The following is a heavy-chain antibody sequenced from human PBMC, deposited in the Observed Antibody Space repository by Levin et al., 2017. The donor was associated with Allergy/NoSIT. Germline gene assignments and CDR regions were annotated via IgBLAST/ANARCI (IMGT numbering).Heavy chain of an antibody. J-gene: IGHJ4*02. CDR3: AREGLYSSSDY. V-gene: IGHV3-21*01. D-gene: IGHD6-6*01. CDR1: GFTFSSYS. CDR2: ISSSSSYI. Sequence: GESLKISCAASGFTFSSYSMNWVRQAPGKGLEWVSSISSSSSYIYYADSVKGRFTISRDNAKNSLYLQMNSLRAEDTAVYYCAREGLYSSSDYWGQGTLVTVSS.